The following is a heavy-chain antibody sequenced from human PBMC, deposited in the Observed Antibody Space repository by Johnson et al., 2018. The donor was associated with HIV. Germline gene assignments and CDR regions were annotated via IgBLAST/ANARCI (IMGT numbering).Heavy chain of an antibody. CDR3: ARAPGWLDAVDI. D-gene: IGHD6-19*01. Sequence: VQLVESGGGLVQPGGSLRLSCAASGFTFSSYAMHWVRQAPGTGLEYVSAISSNGGSTYYANSVKGRFTISRDNSKNTLYLQMGSLRAEDLAVYYCARAPGWLDAVDIWGQWTMVTVSS. CDR1: GFTFSSYA. V-gene: IGHV3-64*01. CDR2: ISSNGGST. J-gene: IGHJ3*02.